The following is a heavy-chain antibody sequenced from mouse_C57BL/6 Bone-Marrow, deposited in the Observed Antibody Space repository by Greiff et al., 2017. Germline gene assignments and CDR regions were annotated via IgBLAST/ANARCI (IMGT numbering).Heavy chain of an antibody. D-gene: IGHD1-1*01. V-gene: IGHV1-64*01. CDR1: GYTFTRYW. CDR2: IHPNSGST. Sequence: QVQLQQPGAELVKPGASVKLSCKASGYTFTRYWMHWVKQRPGQGLEWIGMIHPNSGSTNYNEKFKSTATLSVDKSSSTAYMQLSSLTSEDSAFYDCARGGVVSNFDVWGTGTTVTGSS. CDR3: ARGGVVSNFDV. J-gene: IGHJ1*03.